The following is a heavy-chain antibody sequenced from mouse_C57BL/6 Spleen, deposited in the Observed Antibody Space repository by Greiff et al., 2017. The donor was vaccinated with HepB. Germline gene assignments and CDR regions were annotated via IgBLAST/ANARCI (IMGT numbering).Heavy chain of an antibody. V-gene: IGHV5-6*01. Sequence: EVQGVESGGDLVKPGGSLKLSCAASGFTFSSYGMSWVRQTPDKRLEWVATISSGGSYTYYTDSVKGRFTISRDNAKNTLYLQMSSLKSEDTAMYCCARQGRQRQSMDYWGQGTSVTVSS. CDR1: GFTFSSYG. CDR3: ARQGRQRQSMDY. D-gene: IGHD3-2*01. CDR2: ISSGGSYT. J-gene: IGHJ4*01.